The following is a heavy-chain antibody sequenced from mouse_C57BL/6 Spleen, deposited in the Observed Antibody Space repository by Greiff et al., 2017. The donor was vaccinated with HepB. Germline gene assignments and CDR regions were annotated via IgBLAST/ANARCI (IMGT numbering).Heavy chain of an antibody. D-gene: IGHD2-2*01. CDR1: CYTFTSYW. Sequence: QVQLQQPGAELVKPGASVKLSCKASCYTFTSYWVPWVKQRPGRGPEWIGRIDPNSGGTKYNEKFKSKATLTVDKPSSTAYMQLSSLTSEDSAVYYCARGGYDVGPYWYFDVWGTGTTVTVSS. J-gene: IGHJ1*03. CDR3: ARGGYDVGPYWYFDV. V-gene: IGHV1-72*01. CDR2: IDPNSGGT.